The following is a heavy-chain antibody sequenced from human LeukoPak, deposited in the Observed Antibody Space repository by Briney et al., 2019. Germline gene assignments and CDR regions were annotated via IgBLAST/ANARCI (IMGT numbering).Heavy chain of an antibody. Sequence: GGSLRLSCAASGFTFSNYWMDWVRQAPGKGLVWVSRVNSDGSRTTNADSVKGRFTISRDNAKNTLYLQMNSLRPEDTAVYYCARDSFGSGTYYNFDYWGQGTLVTVSS. D-gene: IGHD3-10*01. V-gene: IGHV3-74*03. CDR2: VNSDGSRT. J-gene: IGHJ4*02. CDR1: GFTFSNYW. CDR3: ARDSFGSGTYYNFDY.